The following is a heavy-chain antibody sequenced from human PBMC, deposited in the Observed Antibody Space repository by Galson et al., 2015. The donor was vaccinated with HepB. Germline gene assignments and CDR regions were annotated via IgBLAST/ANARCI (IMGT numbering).Heavy chain of an antibody. Sequence: SLRLSCAASGFTFSSYSMNWVRQAPGKGLEWVSSISSSSSYIYYADSVKGRFTISRDNAKNSLYLQMNSLRAEDTAVYYCARVWEGPRRSPFDYWGQGTLVTVSS. CDR2: ISSSSSYI. CDR3: ARVWEGPRRSPFDY. J-gene: IGHJ4*02. V-gene: IGHV3-21*01. CDR1: GFTFSSYS. D-gene: IGHD1-26*01.